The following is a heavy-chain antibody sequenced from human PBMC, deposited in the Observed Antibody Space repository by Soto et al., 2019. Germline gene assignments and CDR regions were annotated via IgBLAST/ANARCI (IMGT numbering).Heavy chain of an antibody. J-gene: IGHJ4*02. V-gene: IGHV4-34*01. Sequence: SETLSLTCAVYGGSFSGYYWSWIRQPPGKGLEWIGEINHSGSTDYNPSLKSRVTISVDTSKNQFSLKLSSVTAADTAVYYCARGPRALSYWGQGTLVTVSS. CDR1: GGSFSGYY. CDR2: INHSGST. CDR3: ARGPRALSY.